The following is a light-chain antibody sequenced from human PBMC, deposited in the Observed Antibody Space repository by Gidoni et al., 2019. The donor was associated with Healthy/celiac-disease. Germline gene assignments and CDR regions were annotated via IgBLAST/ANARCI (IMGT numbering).Light chain of an antibody. V-gene: IGKV3-20*01. CDR3: QQYGSSVT. CDR2: GAS. CDR1: QSVSSSY. Sequence: PATLFLSPGERATLSCRASQSVSSSYLAWYQQKPGQAPRLLIYGASSRATGIPERFSGSGYGTDFNLTISRLEPEELAVYYCQQYGSSVTFGQGTKVEIK. J-gene: IGKJ1*01.